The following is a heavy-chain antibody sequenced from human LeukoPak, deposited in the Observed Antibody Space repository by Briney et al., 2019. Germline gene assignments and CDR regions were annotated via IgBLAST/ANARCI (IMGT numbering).Heavy chain of an antibody. CDR2: FSSNEGNT. CDR3: ARGVHDYGVGGA. CDR1: RFNFNRYA. D-gene: IGHD4-17*01. V-gene: IGHV3-64*01. J-gene: IGHJ5*02. Sequence: GGALRLFCAASRFNFNRYAMLWVREARERGLEYLSAFSSNEGNTYCANSEKARYTIYRQNSKNTLSLHIVSLRAENRSVYDCARGVHDYGVGGAWGQGTLVRVSS.